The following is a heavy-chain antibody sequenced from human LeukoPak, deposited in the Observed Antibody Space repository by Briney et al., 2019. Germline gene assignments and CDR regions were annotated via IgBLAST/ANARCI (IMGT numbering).Heavy chain of an antibody. J-gene: IGHJ3*01. V-gene: IGHV4-39*02. CDR3: AREDTYYYDSSGYPF. Sequence: PSETLSLTCSVSGGSISSSTYYWGWIRQPPGKGLEWIGSIYYSGATYYGPSLKSRVTISVDTSKNQLSLRLSSVTAADTAVYYCAREDTYYYDSSGYPFWGQGTMVTVSS. D-gene: IGHD3-22*01. CDR1: GGSISSSTYY. CDR2: IYYSGAT.